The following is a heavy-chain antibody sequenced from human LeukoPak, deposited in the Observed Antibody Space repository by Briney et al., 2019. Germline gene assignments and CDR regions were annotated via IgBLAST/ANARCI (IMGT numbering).Heavy chain of an antibody. Sequence: ASVKVSCKASGYTFGTYGVSWVRQAPGQGLEWMGWISAYNGDTYYAPKLQGRVTMTTDTFTSTAYMELRSLRSDDTAVYYCARREYDSSGYYTLHDYWGQGTLVTVSS. D-gene: IGHD3-22*01. CDR2: ISAYNGDT. CDR3: ARREYDSSGYYTLHDY. J-gene: IGHJ4*02. V-gene: IGHV1-18*01. CDR1: GYTFGTYG.